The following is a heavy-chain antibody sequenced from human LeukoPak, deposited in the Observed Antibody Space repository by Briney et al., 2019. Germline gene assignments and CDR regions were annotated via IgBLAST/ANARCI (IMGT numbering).Heavy chain of an antibody. Sequence: PGGSLRLSCAASGFTFSSYSMNWVRQAPGKGLEWVSYISSSSSTIYYADSVKGRFTISRDNAENSLYLQMNSLRAEDTAVYYCARDSDSYYFDYWGQGTLVTVSS. CDR1: GFTFSSYS. CDR3: ARDSDSYYFDY. D-gene: IGHD2-21*01. J-gene: IGHJ4*02. CDR2: ISSSSSTI. V-gene: IGHV3-48*01.